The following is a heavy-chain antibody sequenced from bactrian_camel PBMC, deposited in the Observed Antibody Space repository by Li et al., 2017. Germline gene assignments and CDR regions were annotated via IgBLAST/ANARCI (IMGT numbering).Heavy chain of an antibody. D-gene: IGHD1*01. Sequence: HVQLVESGGGSVQFGGSLRLSCVVSGFTRVSGCMGWFRQAPGKEREGVAGIDWDGSTSYADTAKGRFTISHDNAKNSVDLQMNSLKPDDTAVYYCAATGQMLSVAGCRTQGTQVTVS. CDR2: IDWDGST. J-gene: IGHJ4*01. V-gene: IGHV3S9*01. CDR1: GFTRVSGC.